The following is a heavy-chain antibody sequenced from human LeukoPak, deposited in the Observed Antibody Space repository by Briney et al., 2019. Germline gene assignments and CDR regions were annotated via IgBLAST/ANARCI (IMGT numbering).Heavy chain of an antibody. D-gene: IGHD1-26*01. CDR1: GFTFSNAW. V-gene: IGHV3-23*01. Sequence: PGGSLRLSCAASGFTFSNAWMSWVRLAPGKGLEWVSAISGSGGSTYYADSVKGRLTISRDNSKNTLYLQMNSLRAEDTAVYYCAKDPTTTPAEYFQHWGQGTLVTVSS. CDR3: AKDPTTTPAEYFQH. CDR2: ISGSGGST. J-gene: IGHJ1*01.